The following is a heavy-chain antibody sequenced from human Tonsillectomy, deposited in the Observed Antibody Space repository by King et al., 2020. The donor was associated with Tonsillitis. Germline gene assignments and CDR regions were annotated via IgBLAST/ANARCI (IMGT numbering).Heavy chain of an antibody. Sequence: VQLVESGAEVKKPGASVKVSCKASGYTFTSYYMHWVRQAPGQGLEWMGIINPSGGSTSYAQKFQGRVTMTRDTSTSTVYMELSSLRSEDTAVYYCARANHYYDSSGQDRWYFDLWGRGTLVTVSS. CDR1: GYTFTSYY. J-gene: IGHJ2*01. V-gene: IGHV1-46*01. CDR2: INPSGGST. D-gene: IGHD3-22*01. CDR3: ARANHYYDSSGQDRWYFDL.